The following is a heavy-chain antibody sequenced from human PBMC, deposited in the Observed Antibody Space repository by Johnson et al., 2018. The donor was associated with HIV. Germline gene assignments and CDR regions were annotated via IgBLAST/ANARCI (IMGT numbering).Heavy chain of an antibody. CDR1: GFTFSSYG. J-gene: IGHJ3*02. D-gene: IGHD2-21*02. Sequence: VHLVESGGGVVQPGRSLRLSCEASGFTFSSYGMAWVRQAPGKGLEWVTVISFAGVKKYYADSVKGRFTISRDNSKGTLYLQMDGLRPEDTALYYCARGGDCGGDCYPDGFDIWGQGTMVTVSS. CDR2: ISFAGVKK. CDR3: ARGGDCGGDCYPDGFDI. V-gene: IGHV3-30*03.